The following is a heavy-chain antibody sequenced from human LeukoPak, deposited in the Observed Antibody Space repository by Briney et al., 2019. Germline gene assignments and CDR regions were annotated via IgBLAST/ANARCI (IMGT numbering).Heavy chain of an antibody. V-gene: IGHV3-48*03. CDR3: AKRIGRPNFDY. Sequence: SGGSLRLSCAASGFTFSSYEMNWVRQAPGKGLEWVSYISSSGSTIYYADSVKGRFTISRDNSKNTLYLQMNSLRAEDTAVYYCAKRIGRPNFDYWGQGTLVTVSS. CDR2: ISSSGSTI. CDR1: GFTFSSYE. J-gene: IGHJ4*02. D-gene: IGHD2/OR15-2a*01.